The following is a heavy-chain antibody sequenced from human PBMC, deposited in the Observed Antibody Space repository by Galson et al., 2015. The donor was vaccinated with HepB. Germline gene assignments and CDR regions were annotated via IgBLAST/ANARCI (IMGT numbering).Heavy chain of an antibody. V-gene: IGHV7-4-1*02. CDR1: GYSFSNSA. CDR2: INTNTGNP. D-gene: IGHD6-19*01. CDR3: VRGLTTVPGVDY. J-gene: IGHJ4*02. Sequence: SVKVSCKASGYSFSNSAMNWVRQAPGQGLEWLGWINTNTGNPTYAQGLTGQFVFSLDTSVTTAYLQISSLKAEDTTVYYCVRGLTTVPGVDYWGQGTLVTVSS.